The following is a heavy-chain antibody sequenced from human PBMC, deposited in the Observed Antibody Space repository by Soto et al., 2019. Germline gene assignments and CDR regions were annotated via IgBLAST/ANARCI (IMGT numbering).Heavy chain of an antibody. Sequence: SETLSLTCTVSGGSISRGGYYWSWIRQHPGKGLEWIGYIYYSGSTYYNPSLKSRVTISVDTSKNQFSLKLSSVTAADTAVYYCARQGKKSGYYAGNRFDPWGQGTLVTVSS. CDR1: GGSISRGGYY. D-gene: IGHD3-22*01. J-gene: IGHJ5*02. CDR2: IYYSGST. V-gene: IGHV4-31*03. CDR3: ARQGKKSGYYAGNRFDP.